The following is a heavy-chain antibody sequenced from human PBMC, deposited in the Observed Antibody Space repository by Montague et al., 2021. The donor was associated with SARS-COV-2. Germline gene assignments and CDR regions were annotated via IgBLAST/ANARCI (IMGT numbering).Heavy chain of an antibody. CDR1: GGSIDGTH. Sequence: SETLSLTCTVSGGSIDGTHWTWVRQSPGTGLGWIGQIGSTCYNPSLESRISTSVDTSKSQFSLNLASLTAADSAIYYCAMLYCAGGVRGYWGQGTLVTVSS. CDR3: AMLYCAGGVRGY. J-gene: IGHJ4*02. D-gene: IGHD2-8*02. CDR2: IGST. V-gene: IGHV4-59*01.